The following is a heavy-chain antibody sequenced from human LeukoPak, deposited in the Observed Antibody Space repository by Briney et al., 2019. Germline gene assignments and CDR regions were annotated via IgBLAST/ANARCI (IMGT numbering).Heavy chain of an antibody. CDR1: GGTFSSYA. V-gene: IGHV1-69*06. CDR3: ASPYRSSRGAFDI. Sequence: ASVKVSCKASGGTFSSYAISWVRQAPGQGLEWMGGIIPIFGTANYAQKFQGRVTITADKSTSTAYMELSSLRSEDTAVYYCASPYRSSRGAFDIWGQGTMVTVSS. CDR2: IIPIFGTA. D-gene: IGHD4-11*01. J-gene: IGHJ3*02.